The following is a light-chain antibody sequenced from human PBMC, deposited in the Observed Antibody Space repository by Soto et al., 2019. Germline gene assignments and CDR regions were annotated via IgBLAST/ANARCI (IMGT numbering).Light chain of an antibody. V-gene: IGKV3-11*01. CDR1: LIFGTS. Sequence: EIVLTQSPGTLSLSPGERASLSCRASLIFGTSLFWYQQKPGQAPSLLIYYTSNTATGIPARFRGSGSGTDFTLTISSLEPEDFAIYYGQQYGKWPLTFGGGTKVEIK. J-gene: IGKJ4*01. CDR2: YTS. CDR3: QQYGKWPLT.